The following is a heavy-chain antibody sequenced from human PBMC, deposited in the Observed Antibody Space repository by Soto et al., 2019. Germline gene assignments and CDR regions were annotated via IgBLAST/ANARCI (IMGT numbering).Heavy chain of an antibody. CDR1: GGSISSYY. J-gene: IGHJ6*02. CDR2: IHYSGST. V-gene: IGHV4-59*01. Sequence: QVQLQELGPGLVKPSETLSLTCTVSGGSISSYYWSWIRQSPGKGLEWIGYIHYSGSTKSNPSLKSRVTISVDTSRNQVSLKLSSVTAADSAVYFCARARYQLLHPYYYGMDVWGQGTTVTVSS. CDR3: ARARYQLLHPYYYGMDV. D-gene: IGHD2-2*01.